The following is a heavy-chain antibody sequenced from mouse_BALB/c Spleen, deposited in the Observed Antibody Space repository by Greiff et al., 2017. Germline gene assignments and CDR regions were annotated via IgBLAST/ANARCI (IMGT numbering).Heavy chain of an antibody. CDR1: GYTFTSYT. J-gene: IGHJ3*01. CDR2: INPSSGYT. D-gene: IGHD2-10*02. Sequence: QVQLKESAAELARPGASVKMSCKASGYTFTSYTMHWVKQRPGQGLEWIGYINPSSGYTEYNQKFKDKTTLTADKSSSTAYMQLSSLTSEDSAVYYCAREKYGNTFAYWGQGTLVTVSA. CDR3: AREKYGNTFAY. V-gene: IGHV1-4*02.